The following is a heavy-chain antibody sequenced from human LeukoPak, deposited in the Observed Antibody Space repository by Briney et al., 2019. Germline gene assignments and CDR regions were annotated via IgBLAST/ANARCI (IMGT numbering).Heavy chain of an antibody. V-gene: IGHV4-39*01. J-gene: IGHJ4*02. D-gene: IGHD3-10*01. CDR2: IYYSGST. CDR3: ARLSLLWFREPQDY. Sequence: SETLSLTCTVSGGSISSSSYYWGWIRQPPGKGLEWIGSIYYSGSTYYNPSLKSRVTISVDTSKNQFSLKLSSVTAADTAVYYCARLSLLWFREPQDYWGQGTLVTVSS. CDR1: GGSISSSSYY.